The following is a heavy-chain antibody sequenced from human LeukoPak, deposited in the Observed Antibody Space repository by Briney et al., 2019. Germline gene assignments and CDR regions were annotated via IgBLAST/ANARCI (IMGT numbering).Heavy chain of an antibody. Sequence: SETLSLTCTVSGGSISSYYWSWIRQPPGKGLEWIGYIYYSGSTNYNPSLKSRVTISVDTSKNQFSLKLSSVTAADTAVYYCARVTGAYYGSGSHGGYFDYWGQGTLVTVSS. V-gene: IGHV4-59*01. CDR1: GGSISSYY. CDR2: IYYSGST. D-gene: IGHD3-10*01. J-gene: IGHJ4*02. CDR3: ARVTGAYYGSGSHGGYFDY.